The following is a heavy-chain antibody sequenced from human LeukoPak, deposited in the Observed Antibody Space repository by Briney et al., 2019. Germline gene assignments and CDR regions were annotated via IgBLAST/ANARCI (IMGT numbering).Heavy chain of an antibody. D-gene: IGHD5-18*01. CDR3: AKDHASLDTAMVVLFEFDS. J-gene: IGHJ4*02. Sequence: GGSLRLSCAASGFTFSNYGMHWVRQAPGKGLEWVAVISYDGSNKYYADSVKGRFTISRDNSKNTLYLQMNSLRAEDTAVYYCAKDHASLDTAMVVLFEFDSWGQGTLATVSS. CDR2: ISYDGSNK. CDR1: GFTFSNYG. V-gene: IGHV3-30*18.